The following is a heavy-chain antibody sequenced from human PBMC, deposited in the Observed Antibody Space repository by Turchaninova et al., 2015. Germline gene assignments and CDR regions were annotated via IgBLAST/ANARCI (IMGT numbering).Heavy chain of an antibody. CDR2: IHPSESP. D-gene: IGHD4-17*01. CDR1: GYFISSGYY. CDR3: ARGHDYRDLLFDY. Sequence: QVQLQESGPGLVKPSETLSLTCVVSGYFISSGYYWGWNRQPPGTGLEGIWSIHPSESPYYNPSLKSRVTISVDTSKNQLSLKLSSVTAADTAVYYCARGHDYRDLLFDYWGQGTLVTVSS. J-gene: IGHJ4*02. V-gene: IGHV4-38-2*01.